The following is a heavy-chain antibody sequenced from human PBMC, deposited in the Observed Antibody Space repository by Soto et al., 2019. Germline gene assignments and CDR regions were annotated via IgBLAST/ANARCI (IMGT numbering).Heavy chain of an antibody. J-gene: IGHJ6*02. V-gene: IGHV1-18*01. Sequence: ASVKVSCKASGYTFTSYGISWVRQAPGQGLEWMGWISAYNGNTNYAQKLQDRVTMTTDTSTSTAYMELRSLRSEDTAMYYCASSALGYCSGGSCFGQHGMDVWGQGTTVTVSS. CDR2: ISAYNGNT. CDR1: GYTFTSYG. CDR3: ASSALGYCSGGSCFGQHGMDV. D-gene: IGHD2-15*01.